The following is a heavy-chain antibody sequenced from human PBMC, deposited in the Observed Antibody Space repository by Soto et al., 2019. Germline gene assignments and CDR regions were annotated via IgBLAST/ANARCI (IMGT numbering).Heavy chain of an antibody. CDR2: IYYSGST. CDR3: ARVGTYYDIPAGMDV. J-gene: IGHJ6*02. Sequence: ASETLSLTCTVSGGSISSYYWSWIRQPPGKGLEWIGYIYYSGSTNYNPSLKSRVTISVDTSKNQFSLKLSSVTAADTAVYYCARVGTYYDIPAGMDVWGQGTTVTVSS. D-gene: IGHD3-9*01. V-gene: IGHV4-59*01. CDR1: GGSISSYY.